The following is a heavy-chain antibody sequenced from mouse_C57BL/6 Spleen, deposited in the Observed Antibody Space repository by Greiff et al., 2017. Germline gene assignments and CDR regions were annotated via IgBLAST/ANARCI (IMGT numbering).Heavy chain of an antibody. V-gene: IGHV5-4*01. D-gene: IGHD2-4*01. CDR1: GFTFSSYA. J-gene: IGHJ4*01. CDR3: ARDSLYDYDGRWAMDY. CDR2: ISDGGSYT. Sequence: DVKLVESGGGLVKPGGSLKLSCAASGFTFSSYAMSWVRQTPEKRLEWVATISDGGSYTYYPDNVKGRFTISRDNAKNNLYLQMSHLKSEDTAMYYCARDSLYDYDGRWAMDYWGQGTSVTVSS.